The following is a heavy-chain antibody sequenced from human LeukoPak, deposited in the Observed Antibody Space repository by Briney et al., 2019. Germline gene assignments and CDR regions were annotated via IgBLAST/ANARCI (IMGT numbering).Heavy chain of an antibody. CDR3: AVIAVAGSAAFDI. V-gene: IGHV3-48*01. CDR1: GFTFSSYS. CDR2: ISSSSSTI. D-gene: IGHD6-19*01. J-gene: IGHJ3*02. Sequence: PGGSLRLSCAASGFTFSSYSMNWVRQAPGKGLEWVSYISSSSSTIYYADSVKGRFTIPRDNAKNSLYLQMNSLRAEDTAVYYCAVIAVAGSAAFDIWGQGTMVTVSS.